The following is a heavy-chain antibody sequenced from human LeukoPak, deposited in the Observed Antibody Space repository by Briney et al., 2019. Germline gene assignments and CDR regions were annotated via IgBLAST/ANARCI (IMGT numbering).Heavy chain of an antibody. V-gene: IGHV4-31*03. D-gene: IGHD6-13*01. J-gene: IGHJ6*03. Sequence: SQTLSLTCTVSGGSISSGGYYWSWIRQHPGKGLEWIGYIYYSGSTYYNPSLKSRVTISVDTSKNQFSLKLSSVTAADTAVYYYARMAAGYYYYMDVWGKGTTVTVSS. CDR2: IYYSGST. CDR1: GGSISSGGYY. CDR3: ARMAAGYYYYMDV.